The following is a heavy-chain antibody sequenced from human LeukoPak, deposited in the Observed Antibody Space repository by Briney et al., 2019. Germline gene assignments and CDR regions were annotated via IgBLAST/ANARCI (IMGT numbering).Heavy chain of an antibody. J-gene: IGHJ4*02. Sequence: PSETLSLTCTVSGGSISSYYWSWIRQPPGKGLGWIGYIYYSGSTNYNPSLKSRVTISVDTSKNQFSLKLSSVTAADTAVYYCARGRDGFSNLDYWGQGTLVTVSS. D-gene: IGHD5-24*01. CDR3: ARGRDGFSNLDY. V-gene: IGHV4-59*08. CDR1: GGSISSYY. CDR2: IYYSGST.